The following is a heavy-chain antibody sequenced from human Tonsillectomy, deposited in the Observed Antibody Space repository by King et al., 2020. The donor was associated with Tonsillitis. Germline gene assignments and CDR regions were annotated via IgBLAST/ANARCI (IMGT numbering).Heavy chain of an antibody. V-gene: IGHV4-59*12. CDR3: ARVIVRYSSSPNYYYYYMDV. Sequence: QLQESGPGLVKPSETLSLTCTVSGGSISSYYWSWIRQPPGKGLEWIGYIYYSGSTNYKPPLKSRVTISVDTSKNQFSLKLSSATAADTAVYYCARVIVRYSSSPNYYYYYMDVWGKGTTVTVSS. J-gene: IGHJ6*03. CDR1: GGSISSYY. CDR2: IYYSGST. D-gene: IGHD6-6*01.